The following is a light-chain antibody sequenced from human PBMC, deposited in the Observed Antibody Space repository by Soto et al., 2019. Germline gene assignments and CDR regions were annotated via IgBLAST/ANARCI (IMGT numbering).Light chain of an antibody. CDR2: EVN. CDR1: SSDVGGYNY. Sequence: QSALTQPPSASGSPGQSVTISCTGTSSDVGGYNYVSWYQQHPGKAPKLMIYEVNKRPSGVPDRFSGAKSGNTASLTVSGLQAEDEADYYCSSYAGSSHVVFGGGTKVTVL. V-gene: IGLV2-8*01. CDR3: SSYAGSSHVV. J-gene: IGLJ2*01.